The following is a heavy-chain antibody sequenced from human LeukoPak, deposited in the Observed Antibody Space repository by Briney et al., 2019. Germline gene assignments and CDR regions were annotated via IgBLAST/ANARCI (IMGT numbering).Heavy chain of an antibody. Sequence: PSETLSLTCAHSGYSISSGYYWIWIRQPPGKGLEWIGSLYHSDSIYYNPSLESRVTMSVDTSKNQFSLKLSFVTAADTAVYYCARQHDSYHYYYVDVWGKGTTVTVSS. V-gene: IGHV4-38-2*01. D-gene: IGHD6-13*01. CDR2: LYHSDSI. CDR1: GYSISSGYY. CDR3: ARQHDSYHYYYVDV. J-gene: IGHJ6*03.